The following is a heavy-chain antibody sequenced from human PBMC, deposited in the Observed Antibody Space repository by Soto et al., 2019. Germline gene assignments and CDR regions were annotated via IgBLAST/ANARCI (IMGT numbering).Heavy chain of an antibody. CDR3: AKFFVETRSNSGWPWSFHY. D-gene: IGHD6-25*01. CDR1: GFTFSNYA. Sequence: EVQLLESGGGLVQPGRSLRLSCAASGFTFSNYAMSWVRQAPGQGLDWVSAISGSGGTTYYAHSVKGRFTISRDNSKNTLFLQRNSLRAEDAAVYYCAKFFVETRSNSGWPWSFHYWGQGTLVTVSS. V-gene: IGHV3-23*01. CDR2: ISGSGGTT. J-gene: IGHJ4*02.